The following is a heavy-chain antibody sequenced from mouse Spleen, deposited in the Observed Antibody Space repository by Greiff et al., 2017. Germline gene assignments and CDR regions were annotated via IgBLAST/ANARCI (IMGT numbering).Heavy chain of an antibody. CDR2: INPGSGGT. D-gene: IGHD1-1*01. CDR1: GYAFTNYL. CDR3: ARGDYYYGSRGFAY. V-gene: IGHV1-54*01. J-gene: IGHJ3*01. Sequence: VQLQESGAELVRPGTSVKVSCKASGYAFTNYLIEWVKQRPGQGLEWIGVINPGSGGTNYNEKFKGKATLTADKSSSTAYMQLSSLTSDDSAVYFCARGDYYYGSRGFAYWGQGTLVTVSA.